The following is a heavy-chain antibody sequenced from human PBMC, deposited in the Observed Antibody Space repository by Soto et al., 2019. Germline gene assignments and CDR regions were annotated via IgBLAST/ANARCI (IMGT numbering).Heavy chain of an antibody. V-gene: IGHV1-2*02. Sequence: ASVKVSCKASGYTFTGYYIHWVRQAPGQGLEWMGWINPNSGGTNYAQNFQGRVTMTRDTSISTAYMELSRLSSDDTAMYYCAKASAVAGGLSNSLPNDYWGQGTLVTVSS. CDR2: INPNSGGT. CDR1: GYTFTGYY. J-gene: IGHJ4*02. D-gene: IGHD6-19*01. CDR3: AKASAVAGGLSNSLPNDY.